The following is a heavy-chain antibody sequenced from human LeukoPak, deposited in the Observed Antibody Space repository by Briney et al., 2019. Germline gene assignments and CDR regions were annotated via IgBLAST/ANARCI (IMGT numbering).Heavy chain of an antibody. CDR2: IYHSGST. V-gene: IGHV4-59*12. J-gene: IGHJ4*02. CDR1: GFTFSTYI. CDR3: ATIPLGYCSSTSCYGGDY. Sequence: GSLRLSCTASGFTFSTYIMNWVRQTPGKGLEWIGYIYHSGSTYYNPSLKSRVTISVDRSKNQFSLKLSSVTAADTAVYYCATIPLGYCSSTSCYGGDYWGQGTLVTVSS. D-gene: IGHD2-2*01.